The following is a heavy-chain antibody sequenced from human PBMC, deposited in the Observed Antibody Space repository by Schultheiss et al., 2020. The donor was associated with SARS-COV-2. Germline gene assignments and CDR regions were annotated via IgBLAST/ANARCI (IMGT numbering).Heavy chain of an antibody. Sequence: ASVKVSCKASGYTFTGYYMHWVRQAPGQGLEWMGIINPSGGNTNYAQKLQGRVTMTTDTSTSTAYMEVSSLRSEDTAVYYCATWEERSGSYLGQSEGDYWGQGTLVTVSS. CDR2: INPSGGNT. J-gene: IGHJ4*02. V-gene: IGHV1-46*01. CDR3: ATWEERSGSYLGQSEGDY. CDR1: GYTFTGYY. D-gene: IGHD1-26*01.